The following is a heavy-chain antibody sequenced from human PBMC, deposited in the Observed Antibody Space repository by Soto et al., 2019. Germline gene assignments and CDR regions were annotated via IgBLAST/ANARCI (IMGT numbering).Heavy chain of an antibody. D-gene: IGHD2-15*01. Sequence: EVQLVESGGGLVQPGGSLRLSCAASGFTFSTYSMNWVRQAPGKGLEWVSYISGSSSTIYYADSVKGRFTISRDNAQNSLVQQMNSLRDEDTAVYFCARGYCSGRSCYSASDYWGQGSLVTVSS. V-gene: IGHV3-48*02. CDR1: GFTFSTYS. J-gene: IGHJ4*02. CDR3: ARGYCSGRSCYSASDY. CDR2: ISGSSSTI.